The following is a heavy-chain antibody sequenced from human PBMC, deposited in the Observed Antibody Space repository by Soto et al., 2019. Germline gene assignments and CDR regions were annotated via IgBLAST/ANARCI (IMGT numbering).Heavy chain of an antibody. CDR1: GGSISSGGYY. D-gene: IGHD5-12*01. J-gene: IGHJ4*02. CDR2: FYYSGST. Sequence: PSETLSPTCTVSGGSISSGGYYWSWIRQHPGKGLEWIGYFYYSGSTYYNPSLKSRVTISVDTSKNQFSLKLSSVTAADTAVYYCAREDKPGGYTPPGTSGFDYWGQGTLVTVSS. CDR3: AREDKPGGYTPPGTSGFDY. V-gene: IGHV4-31*03.